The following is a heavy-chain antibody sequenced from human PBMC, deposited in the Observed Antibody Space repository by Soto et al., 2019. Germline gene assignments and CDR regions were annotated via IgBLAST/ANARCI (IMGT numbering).Heavy chain of an antibody. Sequence: EVQLLESGGGLVQPGGSLRLSCAASEFTFSSYAMSWVRQAPGKGLEWVSTISGGGGNTYYADSVKGRFTISRDNSKNTLTLKMSGLRAEAMAVYYCAKSGDSSGYYHWYFDLWGRGTLVTVSS. CDR2: ISGGGGNT. D-gene: IGHD3-22*01. V-gene: IGHV3-23*01. CDR1: EFTFSSYA. J-gene: IGHJ2*01. CDR3: AKSGDSSGYYHWYFDL.